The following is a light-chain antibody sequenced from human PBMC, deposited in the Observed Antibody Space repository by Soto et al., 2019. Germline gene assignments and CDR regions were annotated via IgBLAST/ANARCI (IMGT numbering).Light chain of an antibody. CDR2: GNS. CDR1: SSNIGAGYD. CDR3: QSYDSSLSGDV. J-gene: IGLJ1*01. V-gene: IGLV1-40*01. Sequence: QPVHGQPPSVSGAPGHRVTISCTGSSSNIGAGYDVHWYQQLPGTAPKLLIYGNSNRPSGVPDRFSGSKSGTSASLAITGLQAEDEADYSCQSYDSSLSGDVFGTGTKVTVL.